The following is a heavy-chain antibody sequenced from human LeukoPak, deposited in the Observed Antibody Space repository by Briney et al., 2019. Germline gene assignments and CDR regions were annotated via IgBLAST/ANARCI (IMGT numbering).Heavy chain of an antibody. J-gene: IGHJ6*02. CDR3: ARGSLDGDYDYYYYGMDV. V-gene: IGHV3-21*04. Sequence: GGSLRLSCAASGFTFSSYSVNWVRQAPGKGLEWVSSISSSSSYIYYADSVKGRFTISRDNAKNSLYLQMNSLRAEDTAVYYCARGSLDGDYDYYYYGMDVWGQGTTVTVSS. D-gene: IGHD4-17*01. CDR1: GFTFSSYS. CDR2: ISSSSSYI.